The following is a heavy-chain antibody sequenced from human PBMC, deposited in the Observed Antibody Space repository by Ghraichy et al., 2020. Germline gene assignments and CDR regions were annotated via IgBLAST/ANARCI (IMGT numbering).Heavy chain of an antibody. CDR1: GFTFSSYA. D-gene: IGHD3-3*01. Sequence: GGSLRLSCAASGFTFSSYAMSWVRQAPGKGLEWVSAISGSGGSTYYADSVKGRFTISRDNSKNTLYLQMNSLRAEDTAVYYCAKEAYYDFWSGYYLRYYYGMDVWGQGTTVTVSS. CDR2: ISGSGGST. CDR3: AKEAYYDFWSGYYLRYYYGMDV. V-gene: IGHV3-23*01. J-gene: IGHJ6*02.